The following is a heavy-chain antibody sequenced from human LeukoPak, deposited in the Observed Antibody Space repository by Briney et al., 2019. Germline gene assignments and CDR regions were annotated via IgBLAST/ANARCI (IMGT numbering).Heavy chain of an antibody. J-gene: IGHJ5*02. V-gene: IGHV3-23*01. CDR3: AKDGATAMVHYWFDP. D-gene: IGHD5-18*01. CDR1: GFTFSSYA. CDR2: ISGSGGST. Sequence: GGSLRLSCAASGFTFSSYAMSWVRQAPGKGLEWVSAISGSGGSTYYADSVKGRFTISRDNSKNTLYMQMNSLRAEDTAVYYCAKDGATAMVHYWFDPWGQGTLVTVSS.